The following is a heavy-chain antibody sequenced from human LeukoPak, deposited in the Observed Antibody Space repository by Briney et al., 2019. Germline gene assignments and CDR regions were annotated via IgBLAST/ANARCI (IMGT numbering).Heavy chain of an antibody. V-gene: IGHV3-23*01. J-gene: IGHJ4*02. Sequence: GGSLRLSCAASGFTFSSYGMSWVRQAPGKGLEWVSAISGSGGSTYYADSVKGRFTISRDNSKNTLYLQMNSLRAEDTAVYYGAKVVLVLGELLSWGQGTLVTVSS. CDR2: ISGSGGST. D-gene: IGHD3-10*01. CDR1: GFTFSSYG. CDR3: AKVVLVLGELLS.